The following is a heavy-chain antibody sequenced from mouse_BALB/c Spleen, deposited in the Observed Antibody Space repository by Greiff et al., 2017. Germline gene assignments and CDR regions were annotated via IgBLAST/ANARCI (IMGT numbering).Heavy chain of an antibody. Sequence: DVQLVESGGGLVQPGGSLKLSCAASGFAFSSYDMSWVRQTPEKRLEWVAYISSGGGSTYYPDTVKGRFTISRDNAKNTLYLQMSSLKSEDTAMYYCARRGYYYGSSYAMDYWGQGTSVTVSS. CDR2: ISSGGGST. CDR1: GFAFSSYD. D-gene: IGHD1-1*01. V-gene: IGHV5-12-1*01. J-gene: IGHJ4*01. CDR3: ARRGYYYGSSYAMDY.